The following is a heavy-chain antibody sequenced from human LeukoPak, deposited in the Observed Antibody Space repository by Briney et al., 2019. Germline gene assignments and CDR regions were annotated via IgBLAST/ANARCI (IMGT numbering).Heavy chain of an antibody. V-gene: IGHV3-7*03. J-gene: IGHJ4*02. CDR1: GFTFSSYW. D-gene: IGHD3-16*02. CDR2: IKQDGSEK. CDR3: AKVWSYPYFYF. Sequence: GGSLRLSCAASGFTFSSYWMSWVRQAPGKGLEWVANIKQDGSEKYYVDSVKGRFTISRDNAKNSLYLQMNSLRAEDTAVYYCAKVWSYPYFYFWGQGTLVTVSS.